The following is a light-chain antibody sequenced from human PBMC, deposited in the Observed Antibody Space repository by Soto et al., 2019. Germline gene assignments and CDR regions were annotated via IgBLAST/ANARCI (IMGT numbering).Light chain of an antibody. V-gene: IGKV3-20*01. Sequence: GLTQSQRNLSLSLGERTTLSCRPSQSVSSSYLAWYQQNRGQAPRLLIYGASSRAPGIPDRFGGSGSGTDFTLTISRLEPEDFAVYYCQQYGSSRWTFGQGTKVE. J-gene: IGKJ1*01. CDR2: GAS. CDR1: QSVSSSY. CDR3: QQYGSSRWT.